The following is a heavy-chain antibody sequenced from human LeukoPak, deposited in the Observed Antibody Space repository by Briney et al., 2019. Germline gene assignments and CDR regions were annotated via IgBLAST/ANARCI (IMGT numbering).Heavy chain of an antibody. Sequence: PGGSLRLSCAASEFTFITYWMSWVRQAPGKGLEWVANIKQDGSEKYYVDSVKGRFTISRDNAKNSLYLQMNSLRAEDTAVYYCGRGHWGLDSWGQGTLVPVSS. CDR3: GRGHWGLDS. CDR2: IKQDGSEK. CDR1: EFTFITYW. D-gene: IGHD7-27*01. V-gene: IGHV3-7*01. J-gene: IGHJ4*02.